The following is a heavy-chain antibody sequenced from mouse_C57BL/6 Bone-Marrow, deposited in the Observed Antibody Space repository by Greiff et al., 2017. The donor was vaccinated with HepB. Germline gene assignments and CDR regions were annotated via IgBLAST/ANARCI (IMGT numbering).Heavy chain of an antibody. V-gene: IGHV5-17*01. CDR3: ARPYDYDPGFAY. D-gene: IGHD2-4*01. CDR1: GFTFSDYG. J-gene: IGHJ3*01. CDR2: ISSGSSTI. Sequence: EVKLEESGGGLVKPGGSLKLSCAASGFTFSDYGMHWVRQAPEKGLEWVAYISSGSSTIYYADTVKGRFTISRDNAKNTLFLQMTSLRSEDTAMYYCARPYDYDPGFAYWGQGTLVTVSA.